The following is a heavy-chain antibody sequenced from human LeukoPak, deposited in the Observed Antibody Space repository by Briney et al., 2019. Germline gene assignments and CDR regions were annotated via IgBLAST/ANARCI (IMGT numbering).Heavy chain of an antibody. J-gene: IGHJ4*02. CDR3: ARFRGSGWYYFDY. D-gene: IGHD6-19*01. Sequence: SETRSLTCTVSVGSIITYYWSWIRQPPGKGLKGIGNINYRGSTNYNPSLKSRVSISVATSKNQFSLKLSSVTAADTAVYYCARFRGSGWYYFDYWGQGTPVSVSS. V-gene: IGHV4-59*12. CDR2: INYRGST. CDR1: VGSIITYY.